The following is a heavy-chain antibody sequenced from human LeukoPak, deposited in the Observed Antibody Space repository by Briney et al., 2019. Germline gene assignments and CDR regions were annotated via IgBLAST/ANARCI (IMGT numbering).Heavy chain of an antibody. CDR2: ISAYNGNT. Sequence: ASVKVSCKASGYTFTSYGISWVRQAPGQGLEWIGWISAYNGNTNYAQKLQGRVTMTTDTSTSTAYMELRSLRSDDTAVYYCARVVSCSSTSCYSDWFDPWGQGTLVTVSS. J-gene: IGHJ5*02. V-gene: IGHV1-18*01. CDR1: GYTFTSYG. D-gene: IGHD2-2*01. CDR3: ARVVSCSSTSCYSDWFDP.